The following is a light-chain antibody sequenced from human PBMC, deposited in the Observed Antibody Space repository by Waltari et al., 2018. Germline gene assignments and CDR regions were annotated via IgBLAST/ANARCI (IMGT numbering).Light chain of an antibody. Sequence: EIVLTQSPGTLSLSPGERATLSCRASQSVRSSYLAWYQQKPGQAPRLLIYGASSRATDIPDRFSGSGSGTDFTLTINRLEPEDFAVYYCQQYGSSPLTFGGGTKVEIK. CDR3: QQYGSSPLT. V-gene: IGKV3-20*01. CDR2: GAS. J-gene: IGKJ4*01. CDR1: QSVRSSY.